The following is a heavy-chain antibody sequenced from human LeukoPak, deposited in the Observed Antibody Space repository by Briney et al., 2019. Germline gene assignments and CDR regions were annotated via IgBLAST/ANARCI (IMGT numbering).Heavy chain of an antibody. Sequence: GGSLRLSCAASGFTFSSYWMSWVRQAPGKGLEWVANIKQDGSEKYYVDSVKGRFTISRDDAKNSLYLQMNSLRAEDTAVYYCARDRDYGGNSALIWGQGTMVTVSS. J-gene: IGHJ3*02. CDR3: ARDRDYGGNSALI. CDR1: GFTFSSYW. D-gene: IGHD4-23*01. CDR2: IKQDGSEK. V-gene: IGHV3-7*03.